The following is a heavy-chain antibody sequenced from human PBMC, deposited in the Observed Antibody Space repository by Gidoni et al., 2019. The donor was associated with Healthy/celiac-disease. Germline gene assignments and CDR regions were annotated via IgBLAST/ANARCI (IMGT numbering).Heavy chain of an antibody. D-gene: IGHD5-12*01. CDR1: VFTFGDYA. CDR2: SRSKAYGGKK. J-gene: IGHJ4*02. CDR3: TRGIGDGYNPSFDY. V-gene: IGHV3-49*05. Sequence: EFQLVESGGGLVKPGRSLRLSCTASVFTFGDYAMSWFRQAPGKGLEWVGFSRSKAYGGKKEYDASVKGRFTISRDDSKSIAYLQMNSLKTEETAVYYCTRGIGDGYNPSFDYWGQGTLVTVSS.